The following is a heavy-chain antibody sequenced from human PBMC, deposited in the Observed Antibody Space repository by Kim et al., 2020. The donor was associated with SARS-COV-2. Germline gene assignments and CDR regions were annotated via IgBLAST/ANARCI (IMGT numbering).Heavy chain of an antibody. CDR3: ARAFGYDYVAPIDY. J-gene: IGHJ4*02. Sequence: GGSLRLSCAASGFTFSSYSMNWVRQAPGKGLEWVSSISSSSSYIYYADSVKGRFTISRDNAKNSLYLQMNSLRAEDTAVYYCARAFGYDYVAPIDYWGQGTLVTVSS. CDR2: ISSSSSYI. V-gene: IGHV3-21*01. D-gene: IGHD5-12*01. CDR1: GFTFSSYS.